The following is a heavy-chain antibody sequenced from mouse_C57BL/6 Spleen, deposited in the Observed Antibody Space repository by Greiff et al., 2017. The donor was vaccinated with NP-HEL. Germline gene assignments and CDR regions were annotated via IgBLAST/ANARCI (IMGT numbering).Heavy chain of an antibody. CDR2: IYPGGGYT. J-gene: IGHJ1*03. Sequence: VQLQESGAELVRPGTSVKMSCKASGYTFTNYWIGWAKQRPGHGLEWIGDIYPGGGYTNYNEKFKGKATLTADKSSSTAYMQFSSLTSEDSAIYYCARGVTTVVPHWYFDVWGTGTTVTVSS. V-gene: IGHV1-63*01. D-gene: IGHD1-1*01. CDR1: GYTFTNYW. CDR3: ARGVTTVVPHWYFDV.